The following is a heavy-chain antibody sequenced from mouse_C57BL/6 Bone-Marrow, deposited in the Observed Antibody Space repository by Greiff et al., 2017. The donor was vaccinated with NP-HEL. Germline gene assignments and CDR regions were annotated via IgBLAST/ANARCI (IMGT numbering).Heavy chain of an antibody. CDR1: GFTFSSYA. J-gene: IGHJ1*03. V-gene: IGHV5-9-1*02. Sequence: EVQLVESGEGLVKPGGSLKLSCAASGFTFSSYAMSWVRQTPEKRLEWVAYISSGGDYIYYADTVKGRFTISRDNARNTLYLQMSSLKSEDTAMYYCTRDITTVVATGYWYFDVWGTGTTVTVSS. CDR3: TRDITTVVATGYWYFDV. D-gene: IGHD1-1*01. CDR2: ISSGGDYI.